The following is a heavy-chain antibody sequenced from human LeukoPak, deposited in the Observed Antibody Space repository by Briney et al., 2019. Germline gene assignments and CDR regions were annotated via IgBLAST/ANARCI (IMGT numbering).Heavy chain of an antibody. V-gene: IGHV4-34*08. Sequence: GSLRLSCAASGFTFSSYSMNWIRQPPGKGLEWIGEINHSGSTNYNPSLKSRVTISVDTSKNQFSLKLSSVTAADTAVYSCAGFTFFRGVITFDYWGQGTLVTVSS. J-gene: IGHJ4*02. CDR1: GFTFSSYS. CDR2: INHSGST. D-gene: IGHD3-10*01. CDR3: AGFTFFRGVITFDY.